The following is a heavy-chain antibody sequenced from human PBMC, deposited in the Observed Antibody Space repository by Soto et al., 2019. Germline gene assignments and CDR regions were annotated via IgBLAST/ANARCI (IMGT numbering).Heavy chain of an antibody. CDR1: GCSIHSYY. V-gene: IGHV4-59*01. J-gene: IGHJ4*02. Sequence: SETLSPTRTFSGCSIHSYYLNLIPQPPGKGREWIGYTYYSGRTNSNPPLKSRVTISVDTSKNQFSLKLSSVTAADTAVYYCARGLEEWLVPFFDYWGKGTLVTVSA. CDR3: ARGLEEWLVPFFDY. CDR2: TYYSGRT. D-gene: IGHD6-19*01.